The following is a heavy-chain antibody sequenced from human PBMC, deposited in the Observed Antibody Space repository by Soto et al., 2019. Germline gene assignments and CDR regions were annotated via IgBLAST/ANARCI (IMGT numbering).Heavy chain of an antibody. CDR2: IIPILGIA. V-gene: IGHV1-69*02. Sequence: QVQLVQSGAEVKKPGSSVKVSCKASGGTFSSYTISWVRQAPGQGLEWMGRIIPILGIANYAQKFQGRVTISAHKSTSTAYMERSSLGSEDTALYYCAGVPSGSGVHCSGDRFDYWGQGALVTVSS. CDR3: AGVPSGSGVHCSGDRFDY. J-gene: IGHJ4*02. D-gene: IGHD2-15*01. CDR1: GGTFSSYT.